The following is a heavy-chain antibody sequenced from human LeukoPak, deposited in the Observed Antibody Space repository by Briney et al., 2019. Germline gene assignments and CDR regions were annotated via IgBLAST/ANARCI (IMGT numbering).Heavy chain of an antibody. CDR3: AKDGAYYYDSSGYYGY. CDR1: GFTFSSYA. V-gene: IGHV3-23*01. CDR2: ISGSGGST. D-gene: IGHD3-22*01. J-gene: IGHJ4*02. Sequence: HSGGSLRLSCAVSGFTFSSYAMSWVRQAPGKGLEWVSAISGSGGSTYYADSVKGRFTISRDNSKNTLYLQMNSLRAEDTAVYYCAKDGAYYYDSSGYYGYWGQGTLVTVSS.